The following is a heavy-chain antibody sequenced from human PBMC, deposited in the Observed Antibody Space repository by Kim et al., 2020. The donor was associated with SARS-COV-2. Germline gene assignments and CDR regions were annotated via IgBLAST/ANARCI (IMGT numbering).Heavy chain of an antibody. V-gene: IGHV3-53*01. D-gene: IGHD3-16*01. J-gene: IGHJ4*01. Sequence: GGSLRLSCAVSGFSVSSNYMTWVRQAPGKGPECVSVIYSDSDSHTYYADSVKGRFTISRDKFKNTLSLQMKSLRVEDTAVYDCTRSECSYVYTCSHDYWG. CDR3: TRSECSYVYTCSHDY. CDR2: IYSDSDSHT. CDR1: GFSVSSNY.